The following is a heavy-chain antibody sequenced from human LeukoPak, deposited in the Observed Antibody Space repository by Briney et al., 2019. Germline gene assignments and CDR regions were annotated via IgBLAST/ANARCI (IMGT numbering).Heavy chain of an antibody. CDR2: ISYDGSNK. V-gene: IGHV3-30-3*01. CDR1: GFTFSSYI. Sequence: PGGSLRLSCAASGFTFSSYIMNWVRQAPGKGLEWVAVISYDGSNKYYADSVKGRFTISRDNSKNTLYLQMNSLRAEDTAVYYCARSFDYWGQGTLVTVSS. J-gene: IGHJ4*02. CDR3: ARSFDY.